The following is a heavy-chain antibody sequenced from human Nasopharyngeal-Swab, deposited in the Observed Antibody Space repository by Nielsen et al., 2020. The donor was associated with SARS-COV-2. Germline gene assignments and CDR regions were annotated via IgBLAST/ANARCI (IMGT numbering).Heavy chain of an antibody. CDR2: ISAYNGNT. J-gene: IGHJ6*03. D-gene: IGHD3-10*01. Sequence: ASVKVSCKASGYTFTSYGISWVRQAPGQGLEWMGWISAYNGNTNYAQKLQGRVTTTTDTSTSTAYMELRSLRSDDTAVYYCARAVSWFGELSHYYYMDVWGKGTTVTVSS. CDR3: ARAVSWFGELSHYYYMDV. V-gene: IGHV1-18*01. CDR1: GYTFTSYG.